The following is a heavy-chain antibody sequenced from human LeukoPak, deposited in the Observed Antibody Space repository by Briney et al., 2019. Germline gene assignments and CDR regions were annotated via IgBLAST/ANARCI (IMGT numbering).Heavy chain of an antibody. Sequence: GGSLRLSCAASGFTFSSYAMSWVRQAPGKGLEWVSAISGSGGSTYYADSVKGRFNTSRDNSKNTLYLQMNSLRAEDTAVYYCAKDPVHSGPLAAAPRDPWGQGTLVTVSS. D-gene: IGHD6-13*01. CDR2: ISGSGGST. CDR1: GFTFSSYA. V-gene: IGHV3-23*01. J-gene: IGHJ5*02. CDR3: AKDPVHSGPLAAAPRDP.